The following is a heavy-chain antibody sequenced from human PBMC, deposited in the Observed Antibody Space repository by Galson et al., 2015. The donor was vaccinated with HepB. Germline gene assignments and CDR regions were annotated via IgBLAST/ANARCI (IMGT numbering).Heavy chain of an antibody. CDR2: ISGSGGNT. Sequence: SLRLSCAASGFTFSSYAMSWVRQAPGKGLEWVSAISGSGGNTYYADSVKGRFTISRDNSKNTLYLQMNSLRAEDTAVYYCAKDWQILERSGYYIDYWGQGTLVTVSS. J-gene: IGHJ4*02. D-gene: IGHD3-22*01. CDR3: AKDWQILERSGYYIDY. CDR1: GFTFSSYA. V-gene: IGHV3-23*01.